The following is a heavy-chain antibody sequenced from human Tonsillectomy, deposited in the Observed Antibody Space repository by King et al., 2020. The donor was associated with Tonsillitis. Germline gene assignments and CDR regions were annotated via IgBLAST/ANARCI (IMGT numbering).Heavy chain of an antibody. CDR1: GFTFSSYA. J-gene: IGHJ3*01. Sequence: VQLVESGGGVVQPGRSLRLSCAASGFTFSSYAMHWVRQAPGKGLEWVAVLSNDGTNKFYADSVKGRFTISRDNSKDTLYLQMNSLRVEDTAIYYCARHLRTIPGSTGDVWGQGTMVTVSS. CDR2: LSNDGTNK. D-gene: IGHD1-7*01. CDR3: ARHLRTIPGSTGDV. V-gene: IGHV3-30*04.